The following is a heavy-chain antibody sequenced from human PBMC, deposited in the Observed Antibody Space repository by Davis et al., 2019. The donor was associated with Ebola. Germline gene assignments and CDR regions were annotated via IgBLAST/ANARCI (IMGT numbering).Heavy chain of an antibody. Sequence: GESLKISCAASGFTFSNYAIHWVRQAPGKGLEWVAVISYDGSKTDYSDSMKGRFTISRDNSKNTLYLQMNSLRAEDTAVYYCARDRYSSGWYFLDYWGQGTLVTVSS. J-gene: IGHJ4*02. CDR2: ISYDGSKT. CDR3: ARDRYSSGWYFLDY. D-gene: IGHD6-19*01. CDR1: GFTFSNYA. V-gene: IGHV3-30*04.